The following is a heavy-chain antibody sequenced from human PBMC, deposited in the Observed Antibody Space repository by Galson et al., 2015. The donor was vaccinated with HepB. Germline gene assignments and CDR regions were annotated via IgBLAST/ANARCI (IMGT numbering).Heavy chain of an antibody. CDR1: GGTFSSSV. CDR2: IIPMFNAP. Sequence: SVKVSCKASGGTFSSSVISWVRQGPGQGLEWMGDIIPMFNAPNYAQQFQGRVTITADESTTTAYMELSSLKSEDTAVYYCARDDVTTSDFYYWGQGTLVTVSS. J-gene: IGHJ4*02. V-gene: IGHV1-69*13. CDR3: ARDDVTTSDFYY. D-gene: IGHD3-3*01.